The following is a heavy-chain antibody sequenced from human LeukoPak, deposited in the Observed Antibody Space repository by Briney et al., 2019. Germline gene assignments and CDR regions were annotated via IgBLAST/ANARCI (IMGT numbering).Heavy chain of an antibody. J-gene: IGHJ6*03. Sequence: SETLSLTCAVYGGSFSGYYWAWIRQTPEKGLEWIGEMNPSGSTSYNPSLKSRVTISVDTSKNQFSLKLSSVTAADTAVYYCARGRQDVTMIVVVMTAVSYYLDVWGKGTTVTVS. CDR2: MNPSGST. V-gene: IGHV4-34*01. CDR3: ARGRQDVTMIVVVMTAVSYYLDV. CDR1: GGSFSGYY. D-gene: IGHD3-22*01.